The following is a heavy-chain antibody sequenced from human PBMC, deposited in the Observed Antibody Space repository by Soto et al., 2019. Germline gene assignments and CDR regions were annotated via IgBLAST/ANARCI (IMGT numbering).Heavy chain of an antibody. CDR3: ARVTTGQLSTTGGREDY. Sequence: PSETLSLTCTVSGGSISSGDYYWSWIRQPPGKGLEWIGYIYYSGSTYYNPSLKSRVTISVDTSKNQFSLKLSSVTAADTAVYYCARVTTGQLSTTGGREDYWGQGTLVTVSS. J-gene: IGHJ4*02. V-gene: IGHV4-30-4*01. CDR1: GGSISSGDYY. D-gene: IGHD4-4*01. CDR2: IYYSGST.